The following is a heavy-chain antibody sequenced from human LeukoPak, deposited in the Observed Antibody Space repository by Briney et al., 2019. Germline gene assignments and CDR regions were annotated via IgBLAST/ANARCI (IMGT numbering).Heavy chain of an antibody. J-gene: IGHJ6*03. V-gene: IGHV4-39*01. CDR2: IYYSGST. D-gene: IGHD6-13*01. Sequence: SETLSLTCTVSGGSISSRSYFWGWIRQPPGKGLEWIVSIYYSGSTYYNPSLKSRVTISVDTSKNQFSLKLSSVTAADTAVYYCARGGRSSWSYYYYYMDVWGKGTTVTVSS. CDR1: GGSISSRSYF. CDR3: ARGGRSSWSYYYYYMDV.